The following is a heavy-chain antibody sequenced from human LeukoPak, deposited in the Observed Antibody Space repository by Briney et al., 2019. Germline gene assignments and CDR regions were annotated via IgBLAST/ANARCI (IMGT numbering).Heavy chain of an antibody. J-gene: IGHJ3*02. CDR3: ARHVAISGPYDASDI. CDR1: GDSISSYY. V-gene: IGHV4-59*08. Sequence: SETLSLTFTVSGDSISSYYWSWIRQPPGKGLEWIGYIYYSGGTDYNPSLKSRVTISVDTFKNQFSLKLSSVTAADPAVYYCARHVAISGPYDASDIWGQGTMVTVSP. D-gene: IGHD3-3*02. CDR2: IYYSGGT.